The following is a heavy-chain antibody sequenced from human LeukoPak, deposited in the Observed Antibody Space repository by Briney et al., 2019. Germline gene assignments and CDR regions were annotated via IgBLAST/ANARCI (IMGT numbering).Heavy chain of an antibody. CDR1: GFTFSSYS. CDR3: ARDALYYCSSTSCLSDAFDI. CDR2: IGSSTSYI. J-gene: IGHJ3*02. V-gene: IGHV3-21*01. D-gene: IGHD2-2*01. Sequence: GGSLRLSCAASGFTFSSYSMNWVRQAPGKGREGGSSIGSSTSYIYYADSVKGRFTISRDNAKNSLYLQMNSLRAEDTAVYYCARDALYYCSSTSCLSDAFDIWGQGTMVTVSS.